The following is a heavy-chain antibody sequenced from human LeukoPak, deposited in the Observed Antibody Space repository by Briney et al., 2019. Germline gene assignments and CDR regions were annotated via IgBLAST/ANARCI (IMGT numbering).Heavy chain of an antibody. J-gene: IGHJ6*03. Sequence: SETLSLTCAVYGGSFSGYYWSWIRQPPGKGLEEIGEISHSGSANYNPSLKSRVTISVDTSKNQFSLKLSSVTAADTAVYYCASLTGTTDYYYYYMDVWGKGTTVIVSS. CDR3: ASLTGTTDYYYYYMDV. D-gene: IGHD1-20*01. V-gene: IGHV4-34*01. CDR2: ISHSGSA. CDR1: GGSFSGYY.